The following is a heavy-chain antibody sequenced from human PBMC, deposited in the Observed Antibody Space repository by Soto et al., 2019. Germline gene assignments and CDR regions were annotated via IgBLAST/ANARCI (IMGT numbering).Heavy chain of an antibody. V-gene: IGHV3-30-3*01. J-gene: IGHJ4*02. CDR3: ARDSDCGGDCYLHYFDY. CDR1: GFTFRTYA. CDR2: LSYDVTNK. Sequence: GGSLRLSCAASGFTFRTYAIHWVRQAPGKGLEWVAGLSYDVTNKYYADSVKGRFTISRDNSKNTFYLQMNSLRTEDTAIYYCARDSDCGGDCYLHYFDYWGQGTLVTVSS. D-gene: IGHD2-21*02.